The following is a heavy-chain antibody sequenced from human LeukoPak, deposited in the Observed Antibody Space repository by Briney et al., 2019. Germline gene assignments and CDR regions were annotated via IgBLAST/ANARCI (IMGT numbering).Heavy chain of an antibody. Sequence: GGSLRLSCAASGFTFSSYAMSWVRQAPGKGLEWVSAISGSGGSTYYADSVKGRFTISRDNSKNTLYLQMNSLRAEDTAVYYCAKDSDSSSWYGGGNWFDPWGQGTLVTVSS. J-gene: IGHJ5*02. D-gene: IGHD6-13*01. CDR1: GFTFSSYA. V-gene: IGHV3-23*01. CDR2: ISGSGGST. CDR3: AKDSDSSSWYGGGNWFDP.